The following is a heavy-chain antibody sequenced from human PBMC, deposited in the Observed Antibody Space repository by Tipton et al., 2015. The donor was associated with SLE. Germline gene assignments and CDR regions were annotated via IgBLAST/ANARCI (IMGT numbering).Heavy chain of an antibody. CDR2: ISRSRSTI. Sequence: SLRLSCAASGFTFSSYSMNWVRQAPGKGLEWVSYISRSRSTIYYADSVKGRFTISRDNAKNSLYLQMNSLRAEDTAVYYCARYLDSSLGYWGQGTLVTVSS. V-gene: IGHV3-48*01. CDR3: ARYLDSSLGY. J-gene: IGHJ4*02. CDR1: GFTFSSYS. D-gene: IGHD6-6*01.